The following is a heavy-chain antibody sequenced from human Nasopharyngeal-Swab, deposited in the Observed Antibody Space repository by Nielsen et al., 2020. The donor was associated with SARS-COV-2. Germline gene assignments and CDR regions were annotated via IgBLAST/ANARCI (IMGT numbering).Heavy chain of an antibody. CDR2: INPSGGST. D-gene: IGHD3-10*01. CDR1: GHTFTSYY. V-gene: IGHV1-46*01. Sequence: ASVKVSCKASGHTFTSYYMHWVRQAPGQGLEWMGIINPSGGSTSYAQKFQGRVTMTRDTSTSTVYMELSSLRSEDTAVYYCARDRITMVRGVISLTNWFDPWGQGTLVTVSS. CDR3: ARDRITMVRGVISLTNWFDP. J-gene: IGHJ5*02.